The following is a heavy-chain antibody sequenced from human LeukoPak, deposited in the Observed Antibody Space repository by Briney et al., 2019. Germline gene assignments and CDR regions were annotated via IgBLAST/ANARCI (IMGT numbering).Heavy chain of an antibody. J-gene: IGHJ5*02. CDR1: GGSISGYY. D-gene: IGHD5-24*01. CDR2: INHSGST. Sequence: NPSETLSLTCAVYGGSISGYYWSWIRQPPGKGLEWIGEINHSGSTNYNPSLKSRVTISVDTSKNQFSLKLSSVTAADTAVYYCARGEMANWFDPWGQGTLVTVSS. V-gene: IGHV4-34*01. CDR3: ARGEMANWFDP.